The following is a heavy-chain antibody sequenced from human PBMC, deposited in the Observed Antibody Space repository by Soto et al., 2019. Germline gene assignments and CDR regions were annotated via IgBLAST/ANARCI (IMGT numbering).Heavy chain of an antibody. J-gene: IGHJ6*02. CDR3: ARSSDTAMGSYYYYGMDV. Sequence: QVQLVQSGAEVKKPGSSVKVSCKASGGTFSSYAISWVRQAPGQGLEWMGGIIPIFGTANYAQKFQGRVTITADESTSTAYMELSSLRSEDTPVYYCARSSDTAMGSYYYYGMDVWGQGTTVTVSS. V-gene: IGHV1-69*01. D-gene: IGHD5-18*01. CDR1: GGTFSSYA. CDR2: IIPIFGTA.